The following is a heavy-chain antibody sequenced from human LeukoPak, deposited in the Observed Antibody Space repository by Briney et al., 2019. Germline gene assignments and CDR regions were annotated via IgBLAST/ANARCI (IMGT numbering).Heavy chain of an antibody. CDR1: GFSFSNYA. Sequence: PGRSLRLSCAASGFSFSNYAIHWVRQAPGKGLEWVAVISYDGSNKYYADSVKGRFTISRDNSKNTLYLQVNSLRGEDTAVYYCARDHYYGSGSYTAFDFWGQGTLVTVSP. CDR3: ARDHYYGSGSYTAFDF. CDR2: ISYDGSNK. J-gene: IGHJ4*02. V-gene: IGHV3-30*04. D-gene: IGHD3-10*01.